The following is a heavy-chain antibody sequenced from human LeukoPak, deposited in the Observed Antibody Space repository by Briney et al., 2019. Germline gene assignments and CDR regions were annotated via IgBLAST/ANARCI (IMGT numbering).Heavy chain of an antibody. D-gene: IGHD2-15*01. CDR2: ISVYNGNT. J-gene: IGHJ4*02. Sequence: ASVKVSCKASGYAFTSYGISWVRQAPGQGLEWMGWISVYNGNTNYAQKLQGRVTMTTDTSTSTAYMELRSLGSDDTAVYYCAGSGYCSGGSCHLFDYWGQGTLVTVSS. CDR3: AGSGYCSGGSCHLFDY. CDR1: GYAFTSYG. V-gene: IGHV1-18*01.